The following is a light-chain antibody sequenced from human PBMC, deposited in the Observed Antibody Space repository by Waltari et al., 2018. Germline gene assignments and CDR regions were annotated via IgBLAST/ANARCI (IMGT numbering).Light chain of an antibody. CDR3: QQRSNWPLT. CDR2: GAS. V-gene: IGKV3-11*01. Sequence: EIVLTQSPDTLSLSPGESATLSCRASQSVSSYLAWYQQKRGQAHRLLISGASNRATGIPARFSGSGSGTDFTLTISTLEPEDFAVYYCQQRSNWPLTFGGGTKVEIK. CDR1: QSVSSY. J-gene: IGKJ4*01.